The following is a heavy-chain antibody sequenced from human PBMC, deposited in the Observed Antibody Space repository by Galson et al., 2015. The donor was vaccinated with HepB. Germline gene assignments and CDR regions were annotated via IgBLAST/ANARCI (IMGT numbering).Heavy chain of an antibody. J-gene: IGHJ3*02. Sequence: LRLSCAAFGFTFSDHYMDWVRQAPGKGLEWVGRTRNKANSYTTEYAASVKGRFTISRDDSKNSLYLQMNSLKTEDTAVYYCARTNSGSYGCAFDIWGQGTMVTVSS. CDR1: GFTFSDHY. D-gene: IGHD1-26*01. CDR2: TRNKANSYTT. V-gene: IGHV3-72*01. CDR3: ARTNSGSYGCAFDI.